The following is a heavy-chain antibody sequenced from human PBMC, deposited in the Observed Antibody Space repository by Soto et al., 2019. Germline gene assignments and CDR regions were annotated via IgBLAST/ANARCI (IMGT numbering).Heavy chain of an antibody. CDR2: TYYRSKWYN. D-gene: IGHD1-26*01. CDR1: GDSVSSNSAA. CDR3: SVGYYVGCYYGMDV. Sequence: SQTLSLTCAISGDSVSSNSAAWNWIRQSPSRGLEWLGRTYYRSKWYNDYAVSVKSRITINPDTSKNQFSLQLNSVTPEATAAYYCSVGYYVGCYYGMDVWDQGTTVTVSS. J-gene: IGHJ6*02. V-gene: IGHV6-1*01.